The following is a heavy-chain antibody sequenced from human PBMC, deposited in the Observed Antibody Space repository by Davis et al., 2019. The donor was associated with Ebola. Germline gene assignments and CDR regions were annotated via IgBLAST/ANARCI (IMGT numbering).Heavy chain of an antibody. D-gene: IGHD3-9*01. V-gene: IGHV4-31*03. CDR3: ARGEDDILTGYPDY. J-gene: IGHJ4*02. CDR2: IYYSGST. CDR1: GGSISSGGYY. Sequence: SETLSLTCTVSGGSISSGGYYWSWIRQHPGKGLEWIGYIYYSGSTYYNPSLKSRVTISVDTSKNQFSLKLSSVTAADTAVYYCARGEDDILTGYPDYWGQGTLVTVSS.